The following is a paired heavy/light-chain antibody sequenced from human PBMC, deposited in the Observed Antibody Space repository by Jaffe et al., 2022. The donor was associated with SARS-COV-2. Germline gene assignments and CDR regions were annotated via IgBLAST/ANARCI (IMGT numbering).Light chain of an antibody. CDR2: EDS. V-gene: IGLV2-23*01. CDR3: CSYAGSGTYF. Sequence: QSALTQPASVSGSPGQSITISCTGTSSDVGSHNTVSWYQQHPGKVPKVLISEDSKRPSGVSNRFSGSKSGNTASLTISGLQAEDEADYYCCSYAGSGTYFFGSGTEVTVL. CDR1: SSDVGSHNT. J-gene: IGLJ1*01.
Heavy chain of an antibody. CDR2: IKPDGSEE. CDR1: GFTFSGFW. CDR3: ARFGGRYSIDY. Sequence: EEQLMESGGGLVQSGESLRLSCAASGFTFSGFWMSWVRQAPGGKGLEWVSNIKPDGSEEYYADSVRNRFTISRDNAKNSLYLQMNSLRADDTAVYYCARFGGRYSIDYWGQGTLVTVSS. D-gene: IGHD1-26*01. V-gene: IGHV3-7*03. J-gene: IGHJ4*02.